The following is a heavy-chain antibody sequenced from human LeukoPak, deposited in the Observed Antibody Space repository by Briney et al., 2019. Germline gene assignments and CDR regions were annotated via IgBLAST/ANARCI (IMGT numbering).Heavy chain of an antibody. CDR3: ARAEVAAAVSDY. CDR2: MDDTGSA. Sequence: SEALSLTCTVCGGSISSYYWSWIRQPPGKGLAGIGYMDDTGSANYNPSLNSRVTVSVETSKNQFSLKLSSVTAADTAVYYCARAEVAAAVSDYWGQGTLVTVSS. V-gene: IGHV4-59*01. D-gene: IGHD6-13*01. J-gene: IGHJ4*02. CDR1: GGSISSYY.